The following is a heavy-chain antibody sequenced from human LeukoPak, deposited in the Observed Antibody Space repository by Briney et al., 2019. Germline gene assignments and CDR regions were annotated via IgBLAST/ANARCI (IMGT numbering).Heavy chain of an antibody. D-gene: IGHD2-2*01. J-gene: IGHJ5*02. CDR1: GFILRSHA. V-gene: IGHV3-64*04. CDR3: ARGYCRSTSCTLDH. Sequence: GGSLRLSCSASGFILRSHAMHCVRQAPGKGLEYVSRISDNGGSTYYADSVKGRFTISRDNAKNSLYLQMNSLRAEDTAVYYCARGYCRSTSCTLDHWGQGALVTVSS. CDR2: ISDNGGST.